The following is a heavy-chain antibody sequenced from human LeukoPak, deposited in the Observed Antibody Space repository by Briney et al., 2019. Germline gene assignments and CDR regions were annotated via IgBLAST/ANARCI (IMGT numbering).Heavy chain of an antibody. CDR2: ITGSGGST. Sequence: GGSLRLSCAASGFTFSNYAMNWVRQAPGKGLEWVSSITGSGGSTYYADSVKGRFTISRDSSKNTLYLQMNSLRAEDAAVYYCAKGLLVYQGWGQGTLVTVSS. D-gene: IGHD2-8*01. J-gene: IGHJ4*02. CDR1: GFTFSNYA. V-gene: IGHV3-23*01. CDR3: AKGLLVYQG.